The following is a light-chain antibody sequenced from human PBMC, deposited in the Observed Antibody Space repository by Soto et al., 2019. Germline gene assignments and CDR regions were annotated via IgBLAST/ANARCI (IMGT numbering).Light chain of an antibody. CDR3: QVWDSSSDHWV. CDR2: DGS. V-gene: IGLV3-21*02. J-gene: IGLJ3*02. Sequence: SYDPSQPPSVSVAPRQTARITCGGNNIGSNSVHWYQQKPGQAPVLVVYDGSDRPSGIPERFSGSNSGNTATLTISRVEAGDEADYYCQVWDSSSDHWVFGGGTKLTVL. CDR1: NIGSNS.